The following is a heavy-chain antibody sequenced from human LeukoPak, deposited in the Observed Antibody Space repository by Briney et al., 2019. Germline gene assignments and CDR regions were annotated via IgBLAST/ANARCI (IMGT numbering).Heavy chain of an antibody. CDR2: ISGSSSGT. D-gene: IGHD4-23*01. Sequence: GGSLRLSCAASGFTFNKFAMSWVRQAPGKGLEWVSAISGSSSGTYYADSVKGRFTISRDNSKNMLYLQMNSLRAEDTAVYYCARAPRWGYMDVWGKGTRSPSP. CDR3: ARAPRWGYMDV. J-gene: IGHJ6*03. V-gene: IGHV3-23*01. CDR1: GFTFNKFA.